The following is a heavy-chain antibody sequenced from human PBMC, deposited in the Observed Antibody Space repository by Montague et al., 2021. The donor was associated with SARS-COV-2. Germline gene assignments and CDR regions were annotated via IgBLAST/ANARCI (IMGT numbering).Heavy chain of an antibody. Sequence: SLRLSCAASGFTFSSYGMHWVRQAPGKGLEWVAVIWYDGSNKYYADSVKGRFTISRDNSKNTLYLQMNSLRAEDTAVYYCARYSVAMVYGTRYYFDYWGQGTLVTVSS. CDR3: ARYSVAMVYGTRYYFDY. CDR1: GFTFSSYG. J-gene: IGHJ4*02. D-gene: IGHD5-18*01. CDR2: IWYDGSNK. V-gene: IGHV3-33*01.